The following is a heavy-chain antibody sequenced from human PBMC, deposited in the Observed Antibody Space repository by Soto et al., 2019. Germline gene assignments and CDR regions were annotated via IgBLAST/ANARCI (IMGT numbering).Heavy chain of an antibody. J-gene: IGHJ3*01. CDR3: ARGTGSSLRDAFDF. V-gene: IGHV3-30-3*01. CDR2: ISYDGNNK. D-gene: IGHD1-26*01. Sequence: QVQVVEFGGGVVQPGRSLRLSCAASGFTFSSYAMHWVRQAPGKGLEWVAVISYDGNNKYYADSVKGRFTISRDNSKNTLYLQMNSLRAEDTAVYYCARGTGSSLRDAFDFWGQGTMVTVSS. CDR1: GFTFSSYA.